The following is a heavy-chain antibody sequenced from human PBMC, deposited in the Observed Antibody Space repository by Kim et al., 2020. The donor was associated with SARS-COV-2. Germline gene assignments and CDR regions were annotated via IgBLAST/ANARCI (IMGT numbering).Heavy chain of an antibody. CDR2: ISSSSSYI. J-gene: IGHJ5*02. V-gene: IGHV3-21*01. CDR3: NGGVVVAKEENWFDP. CDR1: GFTFSSYS. Sequence: GGSLRLSCAASGFTFSSYSMNWVRQAPGKGLEWVSSISSSSSYIYYADSVKGRFTISRDNAKNSLYLQMNSLRAEDTAVYYCNGGVVVAKEENWFDPWGQGTLVTVSS. D-gene: IGHD2-15*01.